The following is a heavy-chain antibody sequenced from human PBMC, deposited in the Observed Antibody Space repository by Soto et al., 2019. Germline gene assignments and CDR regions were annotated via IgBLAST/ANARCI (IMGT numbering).Heavy chain of an antibody. V-gene: IGHV3-21*01. CDR2: ISSSSSYI. CDR1: GFTFSSYS. D-gene: IGHD2-21*02. CDR3: ARVCGGDCYGLDY. Sequence: EVPLVESGGGLVKPGGSLRLSCAASGFTFSSYSMNWVRQAPGKGLEWVSSISSSSSYIYYADSVKGRFTISRDNAKNSLYLQMNSLRAEDTAVYYCARVCGGDCYGLDYWGQGTLVTVSS. J-gene: IGHJ4*02.